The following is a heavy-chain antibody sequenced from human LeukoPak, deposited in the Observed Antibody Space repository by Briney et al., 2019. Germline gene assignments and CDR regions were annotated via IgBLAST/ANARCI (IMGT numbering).Heavy chain of an antibody. V-gene: IGHV3-21*01. Sequence: GGSLRLSCAASGFSFSSYSMKWVRQAPGKGLEWVSSISSSSGYIYYADSLKGRFTISRDNAKNSLYLQMNSLRAEDTAVYYCARVAASMPVTGVTDYWGQGALVTVSS. J-gene: IGHJ4*02. CDR2: ISSSSGYI. CDR1: GFSFSSYS. D-gene: IGHD7-27*01. CDR3: ARVAASMPVTGVTDY.